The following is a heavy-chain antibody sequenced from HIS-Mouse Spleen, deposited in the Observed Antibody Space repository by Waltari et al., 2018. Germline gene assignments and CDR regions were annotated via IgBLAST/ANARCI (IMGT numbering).Heavy chain of an antibody. CDR3: ASLYYDILTGYYRDY. D-gene: IGHD3-9*01. Sequence: EVQLVESGGGLVKPGGSLRLSCAPSGFTFSSYSMNWVRQAPGKGLEWVSSISSSSSYIYYADSVKGRFTISRDNAKNSLYLQMNSLRAEDTAVYYCASLYYDILTGYYRDYWGQGTLVTVSS. V-gene: IGHV3-21*01. CDR1: GFTFSSYS. J-gene: IGHJ4*02. CDR2: ISSSSSYI.